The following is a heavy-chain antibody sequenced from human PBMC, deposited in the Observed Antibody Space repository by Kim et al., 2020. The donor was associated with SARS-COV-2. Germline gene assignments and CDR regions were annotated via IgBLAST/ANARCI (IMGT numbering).Heavy chain of an antibody. CDR1: GGSVSSGSYY. D-gene: IGHD1-20*01. CDR3: ARGVRIRPLDY. CDR2: IYYSGST. J-gene: IGHJ4*02. Sequence: SETLSLTCTVSGGSVSSGSYYWSWIRQPPGKGLEWIGYIYYSGSTNYNPSLKSRVTISVDTSKNQFSLKLSSVTAADTAVYYCARGVRIRPLDYWGQGTLVTVSS. V-gene: IGHV4-61*01.